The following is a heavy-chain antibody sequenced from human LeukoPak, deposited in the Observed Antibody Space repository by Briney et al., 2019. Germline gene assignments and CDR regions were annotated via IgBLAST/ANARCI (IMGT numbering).Heavy chain of an antibody. CDR1: GYIFSNHY. V-gene: IGHV1-46*01. D-gene: IGHD3-22*01. CDR2: VNPSGGST. CDR3: ARDSDTYNYYFAFDI. Sequence: ASVKVSCKASGYIFSNHYIHWVRQAPGHGLEWMGIVNPSGGSTTYAPKFQDRATLSRDISTDTVYMELSSLRSEDTAIYYCARDSDTYNYYFAFDIWGQGTMVTVSS. J-gene: IGHJ3*02.